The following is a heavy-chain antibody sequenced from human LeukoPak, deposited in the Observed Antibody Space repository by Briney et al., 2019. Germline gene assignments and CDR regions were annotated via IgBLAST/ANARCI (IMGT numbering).Heavy chain of an antibody. CDR1: GFTFSSYS. CDR2: ISSSSSYI. J-gene: IGHJ4*02. CDR3: ARAAGDSSGYYHESYYFDY. V-gene: IGHV3-21*01. D-gene: IGHD3-22*01. Sequence: GGSLRLSCAASGFTFSSYSMNWVRQAPGKGLEWVSSISSSSSYIYYADSVKGRFTTSRDNAKNSPYLQMNSLRAEDTAVYYCARAAGDSSGYYHESYYFDYWGQGTLVTVSS.